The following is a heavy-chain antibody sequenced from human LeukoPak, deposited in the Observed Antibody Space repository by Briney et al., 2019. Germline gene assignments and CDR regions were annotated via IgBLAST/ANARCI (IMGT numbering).Heavy chain of an antibody. V-gene: IGHV4-34*01. J-gene: IGHJ6*02. Sequence: SETLPLTCAVYGGSFSGYYWSWIRQPPGKGLEWIGEINHSGSTNYNPSLKSRVTISVDTSKNQFSLKLSSVTAADTAVYYCARVTRPNCSSTSCYYYYGMDVWGQGTTVTVSS. CDR2: INHSGST. D-gene: IGHD2-2*01. CDR3: ARVTRPNCSSTSCYYYYGMDV. CDR1: GGSFSGYY.